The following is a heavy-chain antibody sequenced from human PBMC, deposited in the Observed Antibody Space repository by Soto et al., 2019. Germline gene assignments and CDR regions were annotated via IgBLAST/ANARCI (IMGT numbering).Heavy chain of an antibody. Sequence: ASVKVSCKVSGYTLTELSMHWVRQAPGKGLEWMGGFDPEDGETIYAQKFQGRVTMTEDTSTDTAYMELSSLRSEDTAVYYCATGALYYDFWSGINIDYWCQGTLVTVFS. CDR1: GYTLTELS. D-gene: IGHD3-3*01. V-gene: IGHV1-24*01. J-gene: IGHJ4*02. CDR3: ATGALYYDFWSGINIDY. CDR2: FDPEDGET.